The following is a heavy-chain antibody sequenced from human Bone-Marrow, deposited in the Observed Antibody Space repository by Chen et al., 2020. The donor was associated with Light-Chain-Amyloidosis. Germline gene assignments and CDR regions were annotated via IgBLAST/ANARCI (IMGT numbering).Heavy chain of an antibody. Sequence: QVQLVESGGGVVQPGRSLRLSCVASGFTFSSYGMHWVRQAPGKGLGWVAVIWYDGSNKYDADSVKGRFTISRDNSKNTLYLQMNSLRAEDTAVYYCARAGYYYDSSGPKDIWGQGTMVTVSS. CDR2: IWYDGSNK. J-gene: IGHJ3*02. CDR1: GFTFSSYG. CDR3: ARAGYYYDSSGPKDI. D-gene: IGHD3-22*01. V-gene: IGHV3-33*01.